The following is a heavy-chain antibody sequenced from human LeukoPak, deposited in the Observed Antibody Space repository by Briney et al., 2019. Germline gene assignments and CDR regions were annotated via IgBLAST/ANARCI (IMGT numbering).Heavy chain of an antibody. Sequence: GGSLRLSCAASGFTFSSYSMNWVRQAPGKGPEWVSSISSSSSYIYYADSVKGRFTISRDNAKNSLYLQMNSLRAEDTAVYYCARDPYSSGWYDYWGQGTLVTVSS. CDR1: GFTFSSYS. V-gene: IGHV3-21*01. D-gene: IGHD6-19*01. CDR2: ISSSSSYI. J-gene: IGHJ4*02. CDR3: ARDPYSSGWYDY.